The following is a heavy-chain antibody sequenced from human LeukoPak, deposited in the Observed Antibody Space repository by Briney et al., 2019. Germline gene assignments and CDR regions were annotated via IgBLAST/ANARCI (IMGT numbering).Heavy chain of an antibody. V-gene: IGHV3-33*01. CDR3: AGDYGEYYYGMDV. J-gene: IGHJ6*02. CDR2: IWYDGSNK. D-gene: IGHD4-17*01. Sequence: PGRSLRLSCAASGFTFSSYGMHWVRQAPGKGLEWVAVIWYDGSNKCYADPVKGRFTISRDNSKNTLYLQMNSLRAEDTAVYYCAGDYGEYYYGMDVWGQGTTVTVSS. CDR1: GFTFSSYG.